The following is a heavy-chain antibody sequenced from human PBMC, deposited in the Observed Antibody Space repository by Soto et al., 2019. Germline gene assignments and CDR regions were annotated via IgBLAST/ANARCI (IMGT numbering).Heavy chain of an antibody. CDR2: IIPIFGSA. CDR1: GYTFTAYY. CDR3: ARDLRGVKYYDSSGYHGWFDP. D-gene: IGHD3-22*01. V-gene: IGHV1-69*13. Sequence: GASVKGSCKASGYTFTAYYIHWVRQAPGQGLEWMGGIIPIFGSANYAQKFQGRVTITADESTSTAYMELSSLRSEDTAVYYCARDLRGVKYYDSSGYHGWFDPWGQGTLVTVSS. J-gene: IGHJ5*02.